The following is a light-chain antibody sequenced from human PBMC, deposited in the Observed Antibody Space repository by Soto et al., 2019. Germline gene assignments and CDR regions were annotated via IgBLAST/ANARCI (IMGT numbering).Light chain of an antibody. CDR1: QSISNY. J-gene: IGKJ3*01. CDR3: QQGYSTPLT. Sequence: DIQMTQSPSSLSASVGDRVTITCRASQSISNYVNWYQQKPGKAPKLLIYAASSLQSGVPSTFSGSGSGTDFTLTISSLQPEDFATYYCQQGYSTPLTVGPGTKVDI. V-gene: IGKV1-39*01. CDR2: AAS.